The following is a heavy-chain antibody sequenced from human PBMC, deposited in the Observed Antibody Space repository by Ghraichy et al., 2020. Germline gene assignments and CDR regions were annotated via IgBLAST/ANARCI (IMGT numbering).Heavy chain of an antibody. Sequence: ASVKDSCKASGYTFTSYGISWVRQAPGQGLEWMGWISAYNGNTNYAQKLQGRVTMTTDTSTSTAYMELRSLRSDDTAVYYCARDNGGHYDFWSGYYLASNYYYYYGMDVWGQGTTVTVSS. CDR1: GYTFTSYG. CDR3: ARDNGGHYDFWSGYYLASNYYYYYGMDV. V-gene: IGHV1-18*04. D-gene: IGHD3-3*01. J-gene: IGHJ6*02. CDR2: ISAYNGNT.